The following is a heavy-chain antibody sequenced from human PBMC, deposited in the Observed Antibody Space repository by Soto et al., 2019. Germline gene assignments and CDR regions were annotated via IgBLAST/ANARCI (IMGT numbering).Heavy chain of an antibody. V-gene: IGHV4-59*01. CDR1: GGSISSYY. CDR2: IYYSGST. Sequence: NPSETLSLTCTVSGGSISSYYWSWIRQPPGKGLEWIGYIYYSGSTNYNPSLKSRVTISVDTSKNQFSLKLSSVTAADTAVYYCARARVSAFWSGDYVGTPPGSYSSFDHWGQGTLVTVSS. D-gene: IGHD3-3*01. CDR3: ARARVSAFWSGDYVGTPPGSYSSFDH. J-gene: IGHJ5*02.